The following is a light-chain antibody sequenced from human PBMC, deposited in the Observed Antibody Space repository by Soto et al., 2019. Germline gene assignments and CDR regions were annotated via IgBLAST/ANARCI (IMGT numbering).Light chain of an antibody. CDR1: QSVSSY. CDR3: QQGSHTPTT. Sequence: EIVLTQSPATLSLSPGERATLSCRASQSVSSYLAWYQHKPGQSPRLLIYDATNRATGIPARFSGSGSGTVFTLTNNSPEPEDYSAYYCQQGSHTPTTFGQGTKVEIK. J-gene: IGKJ1*01. CDR2: DAT. V-gene: IGKV3-11*01.